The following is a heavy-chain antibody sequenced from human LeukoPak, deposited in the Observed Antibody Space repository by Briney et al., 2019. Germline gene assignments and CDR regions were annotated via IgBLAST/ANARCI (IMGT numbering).Heavy chain of an antibody. Sequence: GGSLRLSCAASGFTFSSYWMSWVRQAPGKGLEWVANIKQDGSEKCYVDSVKGRFTISRDNAKNSLYLQMNSLRAEDTAVYYCARRAPHYDSSGYYSAGAYYFDYWGQGTLVSVSS. D-gene: IGHD3-22*01. CDR2: IKQDGSEK. CDR3: ARRAPHYDSSGYYSAGAYYFDY. CDR1: GFTFSSYW. V-gene: IGHV3-7*03. J-gene: IGHJ4*02.